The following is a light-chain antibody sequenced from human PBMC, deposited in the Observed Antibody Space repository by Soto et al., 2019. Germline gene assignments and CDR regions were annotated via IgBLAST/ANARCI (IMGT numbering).Light chain of an antibody. J-gene: IGKJ4*01. CDR1: QNIDTY. V-gene: IGKV3-11*02. CDR2: DAS. Sequence: EIVLTQSPATLSLSPGERVTLSCKASQNIDTYLAWHQQKPGQAPSLLIYDASTRATGIPARFSGSGSGRDFTLTITSLEPEDSAVYYCQQRSSWPLTFGGGTKVEIK. CDR3: QQRSSWPLT.